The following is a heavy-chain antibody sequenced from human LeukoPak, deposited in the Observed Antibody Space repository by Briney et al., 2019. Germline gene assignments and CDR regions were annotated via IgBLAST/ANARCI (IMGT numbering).Heavy chain of an antibody. CDR2: ISYDGSNK. D-gene: IGHD3-3*01. Sequence: PGGSLRLSCAGSGFTFSSYGMHWVRQAPGRGLEGVAVISYDGSNKYYADSVKGRFTIARDNSKNTLYLQMNSLRAEDTAVYYCAKDSKGPYDFWSGYSRMDVWGQGTTVTVSS. J-gene: IGHJ6*02. CDR3: AKDSKGPYDFWSGYSRMDV. V-gene: IGHV3-30*18. CDR1: GFTFSSYG.